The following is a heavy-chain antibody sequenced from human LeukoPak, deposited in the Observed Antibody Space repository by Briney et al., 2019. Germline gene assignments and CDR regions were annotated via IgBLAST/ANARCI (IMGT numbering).Heavy chain of an antibody. Sequence: GGSLRLSCVGSGFTFSRYWLNWARRAPGRGREGGDNMNQDGSEIYYGDSVKGGFTFSRDRAKNSLYLQMNGLKDEDTAVYYCARGHSPDITIRGDYGMDVWGQGTTVTVSS. V-gene: IGHV3-7*01. CDR3: ARGHSPDITIRGDYGMDV. J-gene: IGHJ6*02. CDR2: MNQDGSEI. D-gene: IGHD3-3*01. CDR1: GFTFSRYW.